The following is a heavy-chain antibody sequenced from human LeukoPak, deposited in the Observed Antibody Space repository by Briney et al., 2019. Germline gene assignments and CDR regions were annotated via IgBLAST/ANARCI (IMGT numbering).Heavy chain of an antibody. V-gene: IGHV4-30-4*08. J-gene: IGHJ5*02. CDR1: GGSISDYY. Sequence: SETLSLTCSVSGGSISDYYWSWIRQPPGKGLEWIGYIYYSGSTYYNPSLKSRVTISVDTSKNQFSLKLSSVTAADTAVYYCARSFGVVIMAWFDPWGQGTLVTVSS. CDR3: ARSFGVVIMAWFDP. D-gene: IGHD3-3*01. CDR2: IYYSGST.